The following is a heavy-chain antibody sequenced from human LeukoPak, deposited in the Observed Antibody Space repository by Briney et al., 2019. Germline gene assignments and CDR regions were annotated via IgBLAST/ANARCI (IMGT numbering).Heavy chain of an antibody. CDR2: INAGNGNT. D-gene: IGHD6-19*01. CDR3: ARIQYSSGWYDY. Sequence: ASVKVSCKASGYTFTIYAMHWVRQAPGQRLEWMGWINAGNGNTKYSQKFQGRVTITRDTSASTAYMELSSLRSEDTAVYYCARIQYSSGWYDYWGQGTLVTVSS. V-gene: IGHV1-3*01. J-gene: IGHJ4*02. CDR1: GYTFTIYA.